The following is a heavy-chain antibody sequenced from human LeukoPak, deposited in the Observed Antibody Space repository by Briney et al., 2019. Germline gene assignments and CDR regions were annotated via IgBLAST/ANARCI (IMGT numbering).Heavy chain of an antibody. J-gene: IGHJ3*02. D-gene: IGHD5-18*01. Sequence: GGSLRLSCAASGFNFASNWMHWVRQTPGKGLMWVSRINSGGSGTSYADSVEGRFTISRDNAKNSLFLQMNSLRAEDTAVYYCARDRGWIQHDIWGQGTMVTVSS. CDR1: GFNFASNW. CDR2: INSGGSGT. V-gene: IGHV3-74*01. CDR3: ARDRGWIQHDI.